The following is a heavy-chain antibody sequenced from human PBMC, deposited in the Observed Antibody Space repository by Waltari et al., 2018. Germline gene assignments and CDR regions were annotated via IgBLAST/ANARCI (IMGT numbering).Heavy chain of an antibody. CDR1: GGTFSSYA. V-gene: IGHV1-69*01. CDR3: ARAQPMITFGGVGYFDL. D-gene: IGHD3-16*01. CDR2: FIPIVGTA. Sequence: QVQLVQSGAEVKKPGSSVKVSCKASGGTFSSYAISWVRQAPGQGLEWMGGFIPIVGTANNARKFQGRVTSTADESTSTAYMELSSLRSEDTAVYYCARAQPMITFGGVGYFDLWGRGTLVTVSS. J-gene: IGHJ2*01.